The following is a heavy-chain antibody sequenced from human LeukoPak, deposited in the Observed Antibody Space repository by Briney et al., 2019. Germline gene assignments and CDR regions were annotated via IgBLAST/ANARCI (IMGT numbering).Heavy chain of an antibody. CDR2: INHSGST. CDR1: GGSFSGYY. D-gene: IGHD3-22*01. CDR3: ARLFGRGYHSSGPQSY. V-gene: IGHV4-34*01. J-gene: IGHJ4*02. Sequence: PSETLSLTCAVYGGSFSGYYWSWIRQPPGKGLEWIGEINHSGSTNYNPSLKSRVTISVDTSKNQFSLKLSSVTAADTAIYYCARLFGRGYHSSGPQSYWSQGTLVTVSS.